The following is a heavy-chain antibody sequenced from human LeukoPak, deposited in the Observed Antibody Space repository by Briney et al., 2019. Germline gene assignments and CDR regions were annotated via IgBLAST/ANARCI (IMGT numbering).Heavy chain of an antibody. CDR3: ARACPRSMVRGVIDY. Sequence: SETLSLTCAVYGGSFSGYYWSWIRQPPGKGLEWIGEINHSGSTNYNPSLKSRVTISVDTSKNQFSLKLSSVTAADTAVYYCARACPRSMVRGVIDYWGQGTLVTVSS. CDR2: INHSGST. J-gene: IGHJ4*02. V-gene: IGHV4-34*01. D-gene: IGHD3-10*01. CDR1: GGSFSGYY.